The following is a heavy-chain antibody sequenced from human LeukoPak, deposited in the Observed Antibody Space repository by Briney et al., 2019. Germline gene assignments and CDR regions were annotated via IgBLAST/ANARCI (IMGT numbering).Heavy chain of an antibody. Sequence: PGGSLRLSCAASGFTFSSYSMNWVRQAPGKGLEWVSSISSSSSYIYYADSVKGRFTISRDNSKNTLYLQMNSLRAEDTAVYYCAKDHENWFDPGGRGTLVTVSS. CDR2: ISSSSSYI. V-gene: IGHV3-21*04. CDR3: AKDHENWFDP. J-gene: IGHJ5*02. CDR1: GFTFSSYS.